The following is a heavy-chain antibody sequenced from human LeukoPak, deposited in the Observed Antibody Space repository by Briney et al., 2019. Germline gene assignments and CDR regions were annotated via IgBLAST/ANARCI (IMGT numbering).Heavy chain of an antibody. CDR2: ISWNSGSI. CDR1: GFTFDEYA. Sequence: PGGSLRLSCVPSGFTFDEYAMHWVRQAPGKGLEWVSGISWNSGSIGYADSVKGRFTISRDNAKNSLYLQMNSLRAEDTALYFCAKCSGSGYYFPGPYWGQGTLVTVSS. CDR3: AKCSGSGYYFPGPY. J-gene: IGHJ4*02. V-gene: IGHV3-9*01. D-gene: IGHD3-22*01.